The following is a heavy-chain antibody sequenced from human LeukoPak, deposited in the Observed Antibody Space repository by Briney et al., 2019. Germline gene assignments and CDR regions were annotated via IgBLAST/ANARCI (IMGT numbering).Heavy chain of an antibody. V-gene: IGHV3-21*01. D-gene: IGHD3-3*01. CDR1: GFTFSTYS. CDR2: ISSSSSYI. Sequence: GGSLRLSCAASGFTFSTYSMNWVRPAPGRGREWVSSISSSSSYIYYADSVKGRFTISRDNAKNSLYLQMNSLRAEDTAVYYCARGGMSYYDFWSGHSEFQHWGQGTLVTVSS. J-gene: IGHJ1*01. CDR3: ARGGMSYYDFWSGHSEFQH.